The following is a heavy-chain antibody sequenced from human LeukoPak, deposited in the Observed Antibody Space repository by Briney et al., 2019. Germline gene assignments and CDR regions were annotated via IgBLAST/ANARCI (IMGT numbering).Heavy chain of an antibody. J-gene: IGHJ6*02. CDR3: AKDQSEYYDFWSGYWNYYYGMDV. V-gene: IGHV3-23*01. CDR2: ISGSGGST. Sequence: GGSLRLSCAASGFTFSSYAVSWVRQAPGKGLEWVSAISGSGGSTYYADSVKGRFTISRDNSKNTLYLQMNSLRAEDTAVYYCAKDQSEYYDFWSGYWNYYYGMDVWGQGTTVTVSS. CDR1: GFTFSSYA. D-gene: IGHD3-3*01.